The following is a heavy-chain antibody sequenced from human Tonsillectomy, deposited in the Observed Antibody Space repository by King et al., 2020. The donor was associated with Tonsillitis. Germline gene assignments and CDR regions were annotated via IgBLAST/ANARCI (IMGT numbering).Heavy chain of an antibody. D-gene: IGHD5-12*01. CDR3: ARVGYINGYYPFDF. CDR2: INHSGIT. CDR1: GGSLSGNY. J-gene: IGHJ4*02. V-gene: IGHV4-34*01. Sequence: VRLQQWGAGPLKPSETLSLTCAVHGGSLSGNYWSWIRQPPGKGLEWIGEINHSGITNYSPSLKSRVTISADTSKNQFSLKVNSVSAADTAVYYCARVGYINGYYPFDFWGQGALVTVSS.